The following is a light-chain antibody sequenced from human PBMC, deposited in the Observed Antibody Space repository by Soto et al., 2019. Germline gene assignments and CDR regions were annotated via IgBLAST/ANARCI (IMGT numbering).Light chain of an antibody. CDR1: QSISTS. CDR2: KAS. V-gene: IGKV1-5*03. J-gene: IGKJ2*01. CDR3: QQYNSYSGYT. Sequence: DIQMTQSPSTLSASVGDRVTVTCRASQSISTSLAWYQQKPGKAPKLLIYKASSFESGVPSRFSGSGSGTEFTLTISSLQPDDFATYYCQQYNSYSGYTFGQGTKLEIK.